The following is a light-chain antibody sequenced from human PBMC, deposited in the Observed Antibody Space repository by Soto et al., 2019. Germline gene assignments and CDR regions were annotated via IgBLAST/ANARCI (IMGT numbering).Light chain of an antibody. Sequence: QSVLTQPASVSGSPGQSITISCTGTSSDVGSYHLVSWYQQHPGKAPKLMIYEGSKRPSGVSNRFSGSKSGNTASLTISGLQAEDEADYYCCSYAGSSTPYVFGTGTKVTVL. J-gene: IGLJ1*01. CDR3: CSYAGSSTPYV. CDR1: SSDVGSYHL. CDR2: EGS. V-gene: IGLV2-23*01.